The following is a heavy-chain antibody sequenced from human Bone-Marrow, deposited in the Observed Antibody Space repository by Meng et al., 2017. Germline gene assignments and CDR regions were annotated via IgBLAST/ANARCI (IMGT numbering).Heavy chain of an antibody. CDR1: GFTFSSYW. Sequence: GESLKISCAASGFTFSSYWMSWVRQAPGKGLEWVGFIRSKAYGGTTEYAASVKGRFTISRDDSKSIAYLQMNSLKTEDTAVYYCTRPGYSSGWSPDYYYYGMDVWGQGTTVTVSS. D-gene: IGHD6-19*01. CDR3: TRPGYSSGWSPDYYYYGMDV. J-gene: IGHJ6*02. V-gene: IGHV3-49*04. CDR2: IRSKAYGGTT.